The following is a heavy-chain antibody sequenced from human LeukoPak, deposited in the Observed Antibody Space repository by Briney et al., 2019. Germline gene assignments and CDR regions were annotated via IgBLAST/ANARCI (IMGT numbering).Heavy chain of an antibody. J-gene: IGHJ4*02. CDR3: ARADYDFWSGYYRVFDY. Sequence: SETLPLTCAVYGGSFSGYYWSWIRQPPGKGLEWIGEINHSGSTNYNPSLKSRVTISVDTSKSQFSLKLSSVTAADTAVYYCARADYDFWSGYYRVFDYWGQGTLVTVSS. CDR2: INHSGST. D-gene: IGHD3-3*01. CDR1: GGSFSGYY. V-gene: IGHV4-34*01.